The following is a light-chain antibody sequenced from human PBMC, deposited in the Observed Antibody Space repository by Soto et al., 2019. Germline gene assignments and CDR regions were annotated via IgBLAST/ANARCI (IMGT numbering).Light chain of an antibody. CDR1: SSDVGGYNY. CDR2: DVS. J-gene: IGLJ1*01. V-gene: IGLV2-14*01. Sequence: QSVLTQPASVSGSPGQSITISCTGTSSDVGGYNYVSWYQQHPGNAPKLMIYDVSYRPSGVSNRFSGSKSGNTASLTISGLQAEDEADYYCSSYSSINSYVFGTGTKVTVL. CDR3: SSYSSINSYV.